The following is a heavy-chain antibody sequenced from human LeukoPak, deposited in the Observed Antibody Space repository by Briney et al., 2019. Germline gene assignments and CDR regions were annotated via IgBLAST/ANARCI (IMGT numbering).Heavy chain of an antibody. Sequence: GASVKVSCKASGYTFTGYYMHWVRQAPGQGLEWMGWINPNSGGTNYAQKFQGRVTMTRDTSISTAYMELSRLRSDDTAVYYCARDLGGRWLQLQVFDYWGQGTLVTVSS. V-gene: IGHV1-2*02. CDR1: GYTFTGYY. J-gene: IGHJ4*02. CDR3: ARDLGGRWLQLQVFDY. CDR2: INPNSGGT. D-gene: IGHD5-24*01.